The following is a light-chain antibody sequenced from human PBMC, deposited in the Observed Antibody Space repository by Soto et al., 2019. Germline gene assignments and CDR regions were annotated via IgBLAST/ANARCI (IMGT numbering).Light chain of an antibody. Sequence: EIVLTQSPGTLSLSPGEKATLSCRASQSVSSSYLAWYQQKPGQAPRLLIHGVYSRATGIPDRLSGSGAGEDFTLTINRLEPEDVAEYYWQQYGSPRTFGQGTKVEIK. CDR3: QQYGSPRT. V-gene: IGKV3-20*01. CDR1: QSVSSSY. J-gene: IGKJ1*01. CDR2: GVY.